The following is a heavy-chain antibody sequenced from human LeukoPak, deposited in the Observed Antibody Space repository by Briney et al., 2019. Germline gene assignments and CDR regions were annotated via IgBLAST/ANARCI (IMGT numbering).Heavy chain of an antibody. D-gene: IGHD3-22*01. Sequence: GGSLRLSCAASGFTFSSYAMSWVRQAPGKGLEWVSSISSSSSYIYYADSVKGRFTISRDNAKNSLYLQMNSLRAEDTAVYYCARCPYYCDSSGYSNYFDHWGQGTLVTVSS. CDR1: GFTFSSYA. CDR3: ARCPYYCDSSGYSNYFDH. J-gene: IGHJ4*02. V-gene: IGHV3-21*01. CDR2: ISSSSSYI.